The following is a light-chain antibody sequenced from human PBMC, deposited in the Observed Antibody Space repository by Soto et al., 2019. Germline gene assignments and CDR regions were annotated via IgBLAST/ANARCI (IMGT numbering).Light chain of an antibody. V-gene: IGKV3-15*01. J-gene: IGKJ3*01. CDR1: ESVHSN. CDR3: QHYSNWPPT. Sequence: EVVMTQSPATLSVSPGERVTLSCRASESVHSNLAWYQQKPGQGPSLLIYYASTRVTGVPDRFSGSGSGTEFTLTINSLQSEDFGVYYCQHYSNWPPTFGPGTKVEIK. CDR2: YAS.